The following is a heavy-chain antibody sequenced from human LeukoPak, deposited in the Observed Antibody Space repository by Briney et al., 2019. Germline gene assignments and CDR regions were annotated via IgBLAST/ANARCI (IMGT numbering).Heavy chain of an antibody. V-gene: IGHV4-34*01. Sequence: SETLSLTCAVYGGSSTGYYWSWIRQPPGKGLEWIGEINDSGNTNYSPSLESRITISVDTSKNQFSLKLSSVTAADTAVYYCARLAVDIVAPWDYWGQGTLVTVSS. D-gene: IGHD5-12*01. CDR1: GGSSTGYY. CDR2: INDSGNT. J-gene: IGHJ4*02. CDR3: ARLAVDIVAPWDY.